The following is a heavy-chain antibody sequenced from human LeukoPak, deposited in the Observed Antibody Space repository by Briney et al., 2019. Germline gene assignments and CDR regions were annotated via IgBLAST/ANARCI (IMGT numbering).Heavy chain of an antibody. CDR1: GGSICSSRYF. V-gene: IGHV4-39*01. J-gene: IGHJ5*02. CDR2: IYYSGST. CDR3: ARSARDYAWFDP. D-gene: IGHD4-17*01. Sequence: SETLSLTCTVSGGSICSSRYFGRWIRQPPGKGLEWIGSIYYSGSTYYNPSLKSRVTISVDTSKNQFSLKLSSVTAADTAVYYCARSARDYAWFDPLRRGTLVTVSS.